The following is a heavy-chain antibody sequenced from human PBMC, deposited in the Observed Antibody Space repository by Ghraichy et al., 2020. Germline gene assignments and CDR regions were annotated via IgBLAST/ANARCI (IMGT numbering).Heavy chain of an antibody. D-gene: IGHD3-10*01. CDR1: GFTFSDYY. CDR2: ISSTSIYT. CDR3: ARARGSRTYYSDY. Sequence: GGSLRLSCAASGFTFSDYYMSWIRQAPGKGLEWVSHISSTSIYTNYADSVKGRFTISRDNAKNSVYLQMNSLRVEDTAVYYCARARGSRTYYSDYWGQGDLVTFSS. V-gene: IGHV3-11*06. J-gene: IGHJ4*02.